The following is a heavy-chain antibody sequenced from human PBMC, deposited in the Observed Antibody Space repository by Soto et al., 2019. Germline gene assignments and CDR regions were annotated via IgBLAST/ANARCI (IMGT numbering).Heavy chain of an antibody. Sequence: SETLSLTCTVSGGSISSYYWSWIRQPPGKGLEWIGYIYYSGSTNYNPSLKSRVTISVDTSKNQFSLKLSSVTAADTAVYYCARELKFIAAAGSPIVFYYYGMDVWGQGTTVTDSS. CDR1: GGSISSYY. CDR2: IYYSGST. J-gene: IGHJ6*02. D-gene: IGHD6-13*01. V-gene: IGHV4-59*01. CDR3: ARELKFIAAAGSPIVFYYYGMDV.